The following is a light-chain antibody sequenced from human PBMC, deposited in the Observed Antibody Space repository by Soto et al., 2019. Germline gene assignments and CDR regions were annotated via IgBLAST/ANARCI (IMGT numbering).Light chain of an antibody. CDR3: QHYNSYSEA. Sequence: IQLTQSPDTLSVSVGDRVTITCRASQTISSWLAWYKQKPGKAPKLLIYKASTLKSWVPSRFSGSGSGTEFTLTISSLQPDDVATYYCQHYNSYSEAFGQGTKVDI. CDR1: QTISSW. V-gene: IGKV1-5*03. CDR2: KAS. J-gene: IGKJ1*01.